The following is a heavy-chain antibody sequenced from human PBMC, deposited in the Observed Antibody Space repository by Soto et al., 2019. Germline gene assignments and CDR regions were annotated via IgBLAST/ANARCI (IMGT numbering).Heavy chain of an antibody. D-gene: IGHD2-21*02. CDR2: IYWDDDK. V-gene: IGHV2-5*02. Sequence: SGPTLVNPTPTLTLTCTFSGFSLSSRGVGVGWVRQPPGKALEWLALIYWDDDKRYSPSLKRRLTITKDTSKNQVVLTMTDIDPVDTATYYCAHNAGGGNSGLDYWGQGTLVTVSS. CDR3: AHNAGGGNSGLDY. J-gene: IGHJ4*02. CDR1: GFSLSSRGVG.